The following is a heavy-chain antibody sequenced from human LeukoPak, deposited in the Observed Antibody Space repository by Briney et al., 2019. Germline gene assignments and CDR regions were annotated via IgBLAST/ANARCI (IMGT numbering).Heavy chain of an antibody. V-gene: IGHV1-2*06. CDR1: GYTFTGYY. J-gene: IGHJ4*02. CDR2: INPNSGGT. CDR3: ARVLWELLPDY. Sequence: ASVKVSCKASGYTFTGYYMHWVRQAPGQGLEWMGRINPNSGGTNYAQEFQGRVTMTRDTSISTAYMELSRLRSDDTAVYYCARVLWELLPDYWGQGTLVTVSS. D-gene: IGHD1-26*01.